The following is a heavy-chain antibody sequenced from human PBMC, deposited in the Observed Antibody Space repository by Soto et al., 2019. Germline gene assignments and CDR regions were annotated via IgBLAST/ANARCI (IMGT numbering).Heavy chain of an antibody. Sequence: EVQLVESGGGLVKPGGSLRLSCAASGFTFSNAWMNWVRQAPGKGLEWVGRIKSKTDGGTTDYAAPVKGRFTISRDDSNNTLYLQMNSLKTEDTVVYYYTTVSQNYDFWSGYSDYYYYYGMDVWGQGTTVTVSS. D-gene: IGHD3-3*01. J-gene: IGHJ6*02. V-gene: IGHV3-15*07. CDR2: IKSKTDGGTT. CDR3: TTVSQNYDFWSGYSDYYYYYGMDV. CDR1: GFTFSNAW.